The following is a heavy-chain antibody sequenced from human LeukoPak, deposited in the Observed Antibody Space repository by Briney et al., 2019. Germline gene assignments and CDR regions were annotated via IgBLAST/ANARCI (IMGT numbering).Heavy chain of an antibody. V-gene: IGHV4-38-2*02. Sequence: PSETLSLTCTVSGYSISSGYYWGWIRQPPGKGLEWIGSIYHSGSTYYNPSLKSRVIISVDTSKNQFSLKLGSVTAADTAVYYCARSLGAFDYWGQGTLVTVSS. J-gene: IGHJ4*02. CDR1: GYSISSGYY. CDR3: ARSLGAFDY. CDR2: IYHSGST. D-gene: IGHD3-16*01.